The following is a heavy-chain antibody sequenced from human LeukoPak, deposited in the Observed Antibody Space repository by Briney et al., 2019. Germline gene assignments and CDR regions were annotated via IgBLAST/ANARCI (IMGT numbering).Heavy chain of an antibody. CDR3: ARVTVTTFSPTDYMDV. D-gene: IGHD4-17*01. Sequence: PGGSLRLSCAASGFMSSSYSMNWVRQAPGKGLEWVSCISTSSRNIFQADSVKGRFTISRDNAKNSLYLQMNSLRAEDTAVYYCARVTVTTFSPTDYMDVWGKGTTVTISS. CDR1: GFMSSSYS. J-gene: IGHJ6*03. CDR2: ISTSSRNI. V-gene: IGHV3-21*01.